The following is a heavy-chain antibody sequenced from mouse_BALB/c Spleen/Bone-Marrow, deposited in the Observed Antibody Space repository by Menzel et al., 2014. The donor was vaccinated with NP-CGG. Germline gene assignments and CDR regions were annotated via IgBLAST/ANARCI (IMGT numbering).Heavy chain of an antibody. CDR2: IYPGDGDT. Sequence: QVQLKDSGAELVRPGSSVKISCKASGYAFSSYWMNWVKQRPGQGLEWIGQIYPGDGDTNYNGKFKGKATLTADKSSSTAYMQLSSLTSEDSAVYFCAREDGSSPFAYWGQGTLVTVSA. J-gene: IGHJ3*01. CDR3: AREDGSSPFAY. CDR1: GYAFSSYW. D-gene: IGHD1-1*01. V-gene: IGHV1-80*01.